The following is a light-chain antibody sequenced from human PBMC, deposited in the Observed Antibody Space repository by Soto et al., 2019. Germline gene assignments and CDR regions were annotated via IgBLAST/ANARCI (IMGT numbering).Light chain of an antibody. CDR3: QTWGTGIVV. V-gene: IGLV4-69*02. CDR2: INSDGSH. J-gene: IGLJ2*01. CDR1: SEHSTYA. Sequence: QLVLTQSPSASASLGASVKLTCTLSSEHSTYAIAWHQQQPEKGPRYLMMINSDGSHSKGDEIPDRFSGSSSGAERYLTISSLQSEDEADYYCQTWGTGIVVFGGGTKVTVL.